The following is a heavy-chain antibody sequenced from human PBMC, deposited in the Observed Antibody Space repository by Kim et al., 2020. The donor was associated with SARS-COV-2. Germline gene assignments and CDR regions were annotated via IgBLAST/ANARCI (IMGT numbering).Heavy chain of an antibody. J-gene: IGHJ5*02. Sequence: TRSNPSLTSRVTISVATSKNQFSLILRSATAADTALYYCARDRSPAWFDPWGQGTLVTVSS. V-gene: IGHV4-59*01. CDR3: ARDRSPAWFDP. CDR2: T.